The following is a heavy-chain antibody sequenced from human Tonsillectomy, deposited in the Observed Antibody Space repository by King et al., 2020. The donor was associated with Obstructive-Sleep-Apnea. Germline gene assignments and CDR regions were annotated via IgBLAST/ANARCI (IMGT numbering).Heavy chain of an antibody. J-gene: IGHJ6*02. Sequence: VQLVQSGGGVVQPGRSLRLSCAASGFTFSSYCMHWVRQAPGKGLEWVAVISYDGSNKYYADSVKGRFTVSSDNSKNTLYLQMNSLRPEDTAVYYCAKEMIAAAATGGMDVWGQGTTVTVSS. CDR3: AKEMIAAAATGGMDV. CDR2: ISYDGSNK. D-gene: IGHD6-13*01. V-gene: IGHV3-30*18. CDR1: GFTFSSYC.